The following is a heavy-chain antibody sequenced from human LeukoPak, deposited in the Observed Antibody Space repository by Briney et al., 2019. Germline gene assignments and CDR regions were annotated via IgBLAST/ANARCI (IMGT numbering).Heavy chain of an antibody. J-gene: IGHJ3*02. CDR2: IYYSGST. V-gene: IGHV4-30-4*01. Sequence: SETLSLTCTVPGGSISSGDYYWSWIRQPPGKGLEWIGYIYYSGSTYYNPSLKSRVTISVDTSKNQFSLKLSSVTAADTAVYYCARATYSGYQGAFDIWGQGTMVTVSS. D-gene: IGHD5-12*01. CDR3: ARATYSGYQGAFDI. CDR1: GGSISSGDYY.